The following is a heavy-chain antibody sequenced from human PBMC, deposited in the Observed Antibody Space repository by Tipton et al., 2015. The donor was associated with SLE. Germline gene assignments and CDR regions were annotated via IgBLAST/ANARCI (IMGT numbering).Heavy chain of an antibody. D-gene: IGHD3-10*01. Sequence: TLSLTCTVSGGSIDYHYWSWIRQTPGKGLEYIGFIHYSGKTDSHPSLKSRVTMSVDTSKNQFSLKLTSVAAADTAVYYCATFRDMVQGVIGAFNIWGQGTMVTVSS. J-gene: IGHJ3*02. CDR3: ATFRDMVQGVIGAFNI. CDR1: GGSIDYHY. V-gene: IGHV4-59*08. CDR2: IHYSGKT.